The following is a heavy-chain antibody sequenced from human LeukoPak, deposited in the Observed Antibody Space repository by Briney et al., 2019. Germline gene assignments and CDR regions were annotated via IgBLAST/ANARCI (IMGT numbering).Heavy chain of an antibody. J-gene: IGHJ4*02. CDR2: MNSEESST. CDR3: ARLVPAAIGYFDY. D-gene: IGHD2-2*01. Sequence: GGSLRLSCAASGFTLSRYGMNWVRQAPGKGLVWVSRMNSEESSTTYADSVKGRFTISRDNAKNTLILQMNSLRADYTAVYYCARLVPAAIGYFDYWGQGTLVTVSS. CDR1: GFTLSRYG. V-gene: IGHV3-74*01.